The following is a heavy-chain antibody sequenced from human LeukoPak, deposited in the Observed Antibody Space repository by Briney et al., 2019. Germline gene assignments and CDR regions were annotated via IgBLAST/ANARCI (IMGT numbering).Heavy chain of an antibody. CDR3: AKDGDQQLVPSGFDY. V-gene: IGHV3-9*01. CDR1: GFTFSSYG. D-gene: IGHD6-13*01. CDR2: ISWNSGSI. Sequence: GGSLRLSCAASGFTFSSYGMHWVRQAPGKGLEWVSGISWNSGSIGYADSVKGRFTISRDNAKNSLYLQMNSLRAEDTALYYCAKDGDQQLVPSGFDYWGQGTLVTVSS. J-gene: IGHJ4*02.